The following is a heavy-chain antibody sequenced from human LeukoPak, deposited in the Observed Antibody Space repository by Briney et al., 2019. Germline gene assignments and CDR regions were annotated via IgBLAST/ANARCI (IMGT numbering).Heavy chain of an antibody. V-gene: IGHV3-23*01. CDR1: GFTFSSYG. Sequence: PGGTLRLSCAASGFTFSSYGMSWVRQTPGKGLEWVAAIRGSGGSTYYADSVKGRFTISRDNSKNTLYLQMNSLRAEDTAVYYCAKMAIAAAGTKKQHNWFDPWGQGTLVTVSS. D-gene: IGHD6-13*01. CDR3: AKMAIAAAGTKKQHNWFDP. J-gene: IGHJ5*02. CDR2: IRGSGGST.